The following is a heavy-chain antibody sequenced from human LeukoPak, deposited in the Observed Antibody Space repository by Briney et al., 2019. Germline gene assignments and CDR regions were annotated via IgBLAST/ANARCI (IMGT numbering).Heavy chain of an antibody. V-gene: IGHV3-48*03. CDR2: ISSSGSTI. Sequence: SGGSLRLSCAASGFSFSSYEMNWLRQAPGKGLEWVSYISSSGSTIYYADSVKGRFTNSRDNAKNPLYLQMNSLRAQGTGVYYCAREEVAFDYWGQGTLVTVSS. CDR3: AREEVAFDY. J-gene: IGHJ4*02. CDR1: GFSFSSYE.